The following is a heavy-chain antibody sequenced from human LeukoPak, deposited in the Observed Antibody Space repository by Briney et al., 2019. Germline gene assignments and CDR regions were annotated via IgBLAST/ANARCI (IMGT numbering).Heavy chain of an antibody. Sequence: AGGSLRLSCAASGFTFTSYSMNWVRQAPGKGLEWVAVISYDGSNKYYADSVKGRLTISRDNSKNTLYLQMNSLRAEDTAVYYCARERSITMIVVDGMDVWGQGTTVTVSS. J-gene: IGHJ6*02. CDR2: ISYDGSNK. D-gene: IGHD3-22*01. CDR1: GFTFTSYS. CDR3: ARERSITMIVVDGMDV. V-gene: IGHV3-30*04.